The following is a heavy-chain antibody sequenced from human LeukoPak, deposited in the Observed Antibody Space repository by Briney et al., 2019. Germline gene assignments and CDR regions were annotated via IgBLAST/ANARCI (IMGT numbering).Heavy chain of an antibody. CDR3: ARDRYGSY. V-gene: IGHV3-7*01. D-gene: IGHD4-17*01. Sequence: GGSLRLSCAVSGFTVSSKYMSWVRQAPGKGLERVANIKQDGSERYYVDSVKGRFSISRDNAKNSLYLQMNSLRAEDTAMYYCARDRYGSYWGQGTLVTVSS. J-gene: IGHJ4*02. CDR1: GFTVSSKY. CDR2: IKQDGSER.